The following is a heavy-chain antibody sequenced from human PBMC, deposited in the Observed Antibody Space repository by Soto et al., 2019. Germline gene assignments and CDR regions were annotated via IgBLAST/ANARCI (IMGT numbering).Heavy chain of an antibody. CDR2: IDPSDSYT. J-gene: IGHJ3*02. CDR1: GYSFTSYW. CDR3: ACLIFGVVIFGDPSSFDI. Sequence: EVQLVQSGAEVKKPGESLRISCKGSGYSFTSYWISWVRQMPGKGLEWMGRIDPSDSYTNYSPSFQGHVTISADKSISTAYLQWSSLKASDTAMYYCACLIFGVVIFGDPSSFDIWGQGTMVTVSS. D-gene: IGHD3-3*01. V-gene: IGHV5-10-1*03.